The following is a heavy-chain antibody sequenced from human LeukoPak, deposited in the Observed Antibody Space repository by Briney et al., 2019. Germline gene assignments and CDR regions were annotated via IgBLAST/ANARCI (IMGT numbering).Heavy chain of an antibody. J-gene: IGHJ6*02. CDR1: GSTLSSSW. CDR2: ISSGGGSR. V-gene: IGHV3-74*01. Sequence: EGSLRLSCAASGSTLSSSWMHWVRQVPGRGLVWVSRISSGGGSRDYADSVKGRFTISRDNAKTTLYLQMNSLRPEDTAVYYCARDSGTQGPYYYGLDVWGQGTTVTVSS. D-gene: IGHD1-7*01. CDR3: ARDSGTQGPYYYGLDV.